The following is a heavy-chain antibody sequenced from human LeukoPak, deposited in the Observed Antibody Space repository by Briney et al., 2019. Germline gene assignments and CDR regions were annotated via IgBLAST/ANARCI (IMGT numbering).Heavy chain of an antibody. CDR2: IYSGGST. V-gene: IGHV3-66*01. Sequence: GGSLRLSCAASGFTVSSNYMSWVRQAPGKGLEWVSVIYSGGSTYYADSVKGRFTISRDNSKNTLYLQMDSLRAEDTAVYYCARESYSYGLNSYYYYGMDVWGQGTTVTVSS. CDR3: ARESYSYGLNSYYYYGMDV. CDR1: GFTVSSNY. D-gene: IGHD5-18*01. J-gene: IGHJ6*02.